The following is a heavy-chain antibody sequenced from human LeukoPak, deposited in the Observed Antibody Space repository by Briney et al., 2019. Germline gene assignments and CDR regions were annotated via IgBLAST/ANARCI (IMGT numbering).Heavy chain of an antibody. CDR3: ARGKGMTMVQGVINY. Sequence: ASVKVSCKASGYTFTGYYMHWVRQAPGQGLEWMGWINPNSGGTSYAQKFQGRVTMTRDTSISTAYMGLSRLISDDTAVYYCARGKGMTMVQGVINYWGQGTLVTVSS. J-gene: IGHJ4*02. CDR2: INPNSGGT. D-gene: IGHD3-10*01. CDR1: GYTFTGYY. V-gene: IGHV1-2*02.